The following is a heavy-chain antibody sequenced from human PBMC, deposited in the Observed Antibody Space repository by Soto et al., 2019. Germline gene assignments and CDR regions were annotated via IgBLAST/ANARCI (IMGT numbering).Heavy chain of an antibody. CDR2: ISAYNGNT. CDR1: GYTFTSYG. D-gene: IGHD2-2*01. CDR3: ARVYVSLGCSSTSCYVDDAFDI. J-gene: IGHJ3*02. V-gene: IGHV1-18*01. Sequence: ASVKVSCKASGYTFTSYGISWVRQAPGKGLERMGWISAYNGNTNKAQKLQGRVSMTTDSSMCTAYMELRSLRSDDTVVYYCARVYVSLGCSSTSCYVDDAFDIWGQGTMVTVSS.